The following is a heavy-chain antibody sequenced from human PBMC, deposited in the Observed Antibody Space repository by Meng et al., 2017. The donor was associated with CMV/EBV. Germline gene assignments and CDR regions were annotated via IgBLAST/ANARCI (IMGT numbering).Heavy chain of an antibody. Sequence: VHTGAEGRVPGATVRASCQLSGHGLTVVYMHGVRQAPGEGLECMGWIYPNRGGTHYAQKFQDRVSMTRDMSISTVYMELRRLTSDDTAVYYCVRDNNWGPDYWGQGTLVTVSS. D-gene: IGHD1-1*01. J-gene: IGHJ4*02. CDR3: VRDNNWGPDY. V-gene: IGHV1-2*02. CDR1: GHGLTVVY. CDR2: IYPNRGGT.